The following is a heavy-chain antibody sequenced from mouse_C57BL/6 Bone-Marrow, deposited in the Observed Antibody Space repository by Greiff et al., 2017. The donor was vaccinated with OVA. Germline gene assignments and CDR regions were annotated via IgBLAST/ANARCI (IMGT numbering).Heavy chain of an antibody. CDR3: ARVFLYAMDY. CDR1: GYTFTDYY. J-gene: IGHJ4*01. Sequence: VQLKQSGPVLVKPGASVKMSCKASGYTFTDYYMNWVKQSHGKSLEWIGVINPYNGGTSYNQKFKGKATLTVDKSSSTAYMELNSLTSEDSAVYYCARVFLYAMDYWGQGTSVTVSS. V-gene: IGHV1-19*01. CDR2: INPYNGGT.